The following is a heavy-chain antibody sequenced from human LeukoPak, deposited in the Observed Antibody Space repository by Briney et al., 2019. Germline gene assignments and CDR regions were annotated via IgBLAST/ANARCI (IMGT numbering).Heavy chain of an antibody. CDR2: ISSSGSII. CDR1: GFTFSDYY. J-gene: IGHJ6*02. CDR3: ARAGLPSGYYYYYYGMDV. D-gene: IGHD3-22*01. V-gene: IGHV3-11*01. Sequence: GGSLRLSCAASGFTFSDYYMSWIRQAPGKGLEWVSYISSSGSIIYYADSVKGRFTISRDNAKNSLYLQMNSLRAEDTAVYYCARAGLPSGYYYYYYGMDVWGQGTTVTVSS.